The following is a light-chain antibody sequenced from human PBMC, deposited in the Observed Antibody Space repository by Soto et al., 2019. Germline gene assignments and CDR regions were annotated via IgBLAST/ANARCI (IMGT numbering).Light chain of an antibody. Sequence: DIQMTQSPSTLSASGGDTVSITCRASLSISSWLAWYQQKPGQAPKLLIYEASNLKSVVPSRFSGSGSGTDFTLTINGLQPDDFATYYCQQYDRFPYSFGPGTRLEIK. V-gene: IGKV1-5*03. CDR2: EAS. J-gene: IGKJ2*01. CDR3: QQYDRFPYS. CDR1: LSISSW.